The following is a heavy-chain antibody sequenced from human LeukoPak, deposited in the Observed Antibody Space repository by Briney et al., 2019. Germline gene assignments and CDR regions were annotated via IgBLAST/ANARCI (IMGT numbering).Heavy chain of an antibody. CDR1: GFTFSNYG. V-gene: IGHV3-23*01. Sequence: GGSLRLSCVASGFTFSNYGMNWVRQAPGKGLEWVSGIVGSGVTTYYADSVKGRFTIPRDNSKNTLYLHMNSLRAEDTAVYYCARVEDYDILTGFDYWGQGTLVTVSS. J-gene: IGHJ4*02. CDR2: IVGSGVTT. CDR3: ARVEDYDILTGFDY. D-gene: IGHD3-9*01.